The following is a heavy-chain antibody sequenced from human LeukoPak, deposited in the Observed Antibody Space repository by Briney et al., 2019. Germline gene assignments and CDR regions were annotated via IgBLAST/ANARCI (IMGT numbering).Heavy chain of an antibody. J-gene: IGHJ6*02. CDR2: INGDGRNI. Sequence: GGSLRLSCVASGFTFSSYWMHWVRQDPRKGLVWVSRINGDGRNINYADSVRGRFTISRDNAKNTLYLQMNTLRVEDTAMYYCTRDLMDYDVSTGLHHYYMDVWGQGTTVTVSS. D-gene: IGHD3-9*01. CDR1: GFTFSSYW. V-gene: IGHV3-74*01. CDR3: TRDLMDYDVSTGLHHYYMDV.